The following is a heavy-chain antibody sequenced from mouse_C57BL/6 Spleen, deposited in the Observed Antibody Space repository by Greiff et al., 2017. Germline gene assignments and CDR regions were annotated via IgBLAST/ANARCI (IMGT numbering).Heavy chain of an antibody. J-gene: IGHJ1*03. D-gene: IGHD1-1*01. V-gene: IGHV1-26*01. CDR1: GYTFTDYY. CDR3: ARRGYYYGSSYEWYFDV. Sequence: EVQLQQSGPELVKPGASVKISCKASGYTFTDYYLNWVKQSHGKSLEWIGDINPNNGGTSYNQKFKGKATLTVDKSSSTAYMELRSLTSEDSAVYYCARRGYYYGSSYEWYFDVWGTGTTVTVSS. CDR2: INPNNGGT.